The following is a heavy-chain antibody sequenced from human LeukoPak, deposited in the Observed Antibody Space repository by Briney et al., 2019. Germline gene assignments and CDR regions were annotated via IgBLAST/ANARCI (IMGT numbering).Heavy chain of an antibody. V-gene: IGHV5-10-1*01. D-gene: IGHD2-15*01. CDR1: GYSFTSYW. Sequence: GESLKLSCKGSGYSFTSYWISWVRQMPGKGLEWMGRIDPSDSYTNYSPSFQGHVTISADKSISTAYLQWSSLKASDTAMYYCAMDCSGGSCYSPEYFQHWGQGTLVTVSS. J-gene: IGHJ1*01. CDR2: IDPSDSYT. CDR3: AMDCSGGSCYSPEYFQH.